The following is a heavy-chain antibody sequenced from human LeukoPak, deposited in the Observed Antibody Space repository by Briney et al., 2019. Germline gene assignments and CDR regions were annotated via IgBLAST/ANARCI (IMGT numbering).Heavy chain of an antibody. CDR3: ARDGATTGTTYY. CDR1: GGSFSGYY. CDR2: INHSGST. D-gene: IGHD1-1*01. J-gene: IGHJ4*02. V-gene: IGHV4-34*01. Sequence: SETLSLTCAVCGGSFSGYYWSWIRQPPGKGLEWIGEINHSGSTNYNPSLKSRVTISVDTSKNQFSLKLSSVTAADTAVYYCARDGATTGTTYYWGQGTLVTVSS.